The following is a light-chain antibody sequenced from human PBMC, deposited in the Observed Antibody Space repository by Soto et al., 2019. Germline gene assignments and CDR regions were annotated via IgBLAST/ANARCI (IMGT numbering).Light chain of an antibody. CDR1: QSVSTY. Sequence: IVLTDAPSTLSLSPLERATLSCMSIQSVSTYLAWYQQRPGQAPRLLIYDASYRATDIPPRFSGSGSGTDFTLTISSLEPEDFAVYYCQQRRSWPPTITFGQGTRLEIK. CDR2: DAS. J-gene: IGKJ5*01. CDR3: QQRRSWPPTIT. V-gene: IGKV3-11*01.